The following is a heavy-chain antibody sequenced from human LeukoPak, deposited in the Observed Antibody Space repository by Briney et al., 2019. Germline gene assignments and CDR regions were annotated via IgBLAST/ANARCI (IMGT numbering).Heavy chain of an antibody. Sequence: SETLSLTCAVYGGSFSGYYWSWIRQPPGKGLEWIGEINHSGSTNYNPSLKSRVAISVDTSKNQFSLKLSSVTAADTAVYYCASKRTGTLDYWGQGTLVTVSS. V-gene: IGHV4-34*01. D-gene: IGHD1-7*01. CDR2: INHSGST. J-gene: IGHJ4*02. CDR3: ASKRTGTLDY. CDR1: GGSFSGYY.